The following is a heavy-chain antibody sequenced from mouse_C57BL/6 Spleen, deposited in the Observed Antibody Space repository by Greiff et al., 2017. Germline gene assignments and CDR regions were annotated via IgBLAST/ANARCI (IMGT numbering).Heavy chain of an antibody. V-gene: IGHV1-78*01. J-gene: IGHJ4*01. CDR3: ARYPKLGMDYYYAMDY. Sequence: QVQLKESDAELVKPGASVKISCKVSGYTFTDHTIHWMKQRPEQGLEWIGYIYPRDGSTKYNEKFKGKATLTADKSSSTAYMQLNSLTSEDSAVYFCARYPKLGMDYYYAMDYWGQGTSGTVSS. CDR1: GYTFTDHT. CDR2: IYPRDGST. D-gene: IGHD4-1*01.